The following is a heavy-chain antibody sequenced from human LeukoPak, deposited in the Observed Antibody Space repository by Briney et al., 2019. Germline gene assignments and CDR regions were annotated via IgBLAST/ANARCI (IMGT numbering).Heavy chain of an antibody. CDR1: GFTFSSHW. Sequence: GGSLRLSCAASGFTFSSHWMSWVRQAPGKGLEWVANIWQEGSEKYYVDSVKGRFTVSRDNAKNSLYLQMNSLRVEDTAVYYCAKDAIPGARPYYLDYWGQGTLVTVSS. CDR2: IWQEGSEK. CDR3: AKDAIPGARPYYLDY. J-gene: IGHJ4*02. V-gene: IGHV3-7*01. D-gene: IGHD2-2*01.